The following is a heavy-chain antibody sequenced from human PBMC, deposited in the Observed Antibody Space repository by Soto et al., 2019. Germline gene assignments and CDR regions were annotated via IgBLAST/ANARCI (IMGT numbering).Heavy chain of an antibody. V-gene: IGHV1-69*13. J-gene: IGHJ5*02. D-gene: IGHD1-26*01. Sequence: SVKVSCKASGGTFSSYAISWVRQAPGQGLEWMGGIIPIFGTANYAQKFQGRVTITADESTSTAYMELSSLRSEDTAVYYCARDPPSGSSPFDPWGQGTLVTVSS. CDR2: IIPIFGTA. CDR3: ARDPPSGSSPFDP. CDR1: GGTFSSYA.